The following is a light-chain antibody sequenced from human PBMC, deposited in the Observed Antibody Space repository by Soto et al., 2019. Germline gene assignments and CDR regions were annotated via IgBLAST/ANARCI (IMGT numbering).Light chain of an antibody. CDR3: SSFAGSVI. CDR2: EDN. Sequence: QSALTQPASVSGSPGQSITISCTGSSNDVGSYNLVSWYQQHPGNAPRLMIYEDNKRPSGVSNRFSGSKSGDTASLTISGLQAEDEADYYCSSFAGSVIFGGGTQLTVL. V-gene: IGLV2-23*01. CDR1: SNDVGSYNL. J-gene: IGLJ7*01.